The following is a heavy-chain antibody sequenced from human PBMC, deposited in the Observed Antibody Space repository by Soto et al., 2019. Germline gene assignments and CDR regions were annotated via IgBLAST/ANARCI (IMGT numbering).Heavy chain of an antibody. Sequence: GGSLRLSCAASGFTFSNAWMSWVRQAPGKGLEWVGRIKSKTDGGTTDYAAPVKGRFTISRDDSKNTLYLQMNSLKTEDTAVYYCLTKKDVLTGYLDYWGQGTQVTVSS. CDR3: LTKKDVLTGYLDY. J-gene: IGHJ4*02. D-gene: IGHD3-9*01. CDR1: GFTFSNAW. V-gene: IGHV3-15*01. CDR2: IKSKTDGGTT.